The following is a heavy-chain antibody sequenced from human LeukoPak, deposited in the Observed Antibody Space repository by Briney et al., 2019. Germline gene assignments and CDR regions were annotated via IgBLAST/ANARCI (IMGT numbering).Heavy chain of an antibody. V-gene: IGHV4-39*07. Sequence: SETLSLTCTVSGGSISSSSYYWGWIRQPPGKGLEWIGEINHSGSTNYNPSLKSRVTISVDTSKNQFSLKLSSVTAADTAVYYCARGRRGHYWGQGTLVTVSS. CDR2: INHSGST. J-gene: IGHJ4*02. CDR3: ARGRRGHY. CDR1: GGSISSSSYY.